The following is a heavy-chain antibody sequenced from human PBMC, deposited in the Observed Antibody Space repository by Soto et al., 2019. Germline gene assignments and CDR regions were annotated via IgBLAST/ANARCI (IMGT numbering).Heavy chain of an antibody. V-gene: IGHV3-7*03. CDR2: IKQDGSEK. CDR3: ARPPHGMDV. Sequence: EVQLVESGGDLVQPGGSLRLSCAAAGFTLSSFWMTWVRQAPGKGLEWVASIKQDGSEKYYLDSVKGRFTITRDNARNPLYLQMKSLRVEDTAVYYCARPPHGMDVWGQGTTVTVSS. J-gene: IGHJ6*02. CDR1: GFTLSSFW.